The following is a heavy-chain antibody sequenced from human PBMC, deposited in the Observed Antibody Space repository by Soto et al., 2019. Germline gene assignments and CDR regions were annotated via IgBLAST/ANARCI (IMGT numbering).Heavy chain of an antibody. CDR2: ISSSGSTI. CDR3: ARHPLGMGDILTGYYEPFHY. CDR1: GFTSSDYY. J-gene: IGHJ4*02. Sequence: GGSLRLSCAASGFTSSDYYMSWIRQAPGKGLEWVSYISSSGSTIYYADSVKGRFTISRDNAKNSLYLQMNSLRAEDTAVYYCARHPLGMGDILTGYYEPFHYWGQGTLVTSPQ. V-gene: IGHV3-11*01. D-gene: IGHD3-9*01.